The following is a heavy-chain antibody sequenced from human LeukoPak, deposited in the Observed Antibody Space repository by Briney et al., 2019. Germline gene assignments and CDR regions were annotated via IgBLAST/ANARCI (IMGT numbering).Heavy chain of an antibody. V-gene: IGHV1-46*01. J-gene: IGHJ5*02. Sequence: ASVTVTCKESGYTFSIYYMDWVRQAPGQGLEWMGKINSYGGSTNYAQKFQGRVTMTRDTSTSTVYMELSRLRSEDTAVYYCVRGWWGTDYGCSNWCEPWGRDTVVSVSS. D-gene: IGHD3-16*01. CDR3: VRGWWGTDYGCSNWCEP. CDR1: GYTFSIYY. CDR2: INSYGGST.